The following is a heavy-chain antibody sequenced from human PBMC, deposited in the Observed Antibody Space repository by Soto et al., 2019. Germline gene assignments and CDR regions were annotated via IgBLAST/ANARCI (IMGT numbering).Heavy chain of an antibody. CDR3: ARDLADVHLWDAFDV. CDR1: GDTFNSYG. V-gene: IGHV1-69*01. D-gene: IGHD6-13*01. J-gene: IGHJ3*01. CDR2: IVPMFGTT. Sequence: QVQLVQSGPELKKPGSSVKVSCKAPGDTFNSYGISWVRQAPGQGLEWMGGIVPMFGTTNLALKFEHRVTITAYELTTTVYMELRGLTSEDTAVYYCARDLADVHLWDAFDVWGHGTRVTVSS.